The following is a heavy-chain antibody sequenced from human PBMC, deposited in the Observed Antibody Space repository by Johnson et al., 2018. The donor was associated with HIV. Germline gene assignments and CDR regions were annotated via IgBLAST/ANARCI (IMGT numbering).Heavy chain of an antibody. D-gene: IGHD6-13*01. J-gene: IGHJ3*02. CDR1: GFSFSSYG. Sequence: QVLLVESGGGVVQPGRSLRLSCAASGFSFSSYGMHWVRQAPGKGLEWVAVISYDGSNKYYADSVKGRFTISRDNSKNTLFLQMNSLRAEDTAVYYCAKDAAAAALRAFDNWGQGTMVTVSS. CDR3: AKDAAAAALRAFDN. V-gene: IGHV3-30*18. CDR2: ISYDGSNK.